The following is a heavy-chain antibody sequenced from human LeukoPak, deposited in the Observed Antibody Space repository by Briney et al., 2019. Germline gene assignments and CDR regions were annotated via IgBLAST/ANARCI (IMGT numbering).Heavy chain of an antibody. CDR2: IKQDGSDK. CDR3: GRLGYAGSGYAYPNFDF. Sequence: GGSLRLSCAASGFTFSHYWMSWVRQAPGKGLEWVATIKQDGSDKYYVDSVKGRFTISRDNAKNSLYLQVNGLRAEDTAIYYCGRLGYAGSGYAYPNFDFWGQGALVTVSS. J-gene: IGHJ4*02. CDR1: GFTFSHYW. D-gene: IGHD3-22*01. V-gene: IGHV3-7*01.